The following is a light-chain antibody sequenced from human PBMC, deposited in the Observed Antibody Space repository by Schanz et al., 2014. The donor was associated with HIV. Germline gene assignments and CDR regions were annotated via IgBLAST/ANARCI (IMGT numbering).Light chain of an antibody. J-gene: IGKJ5*01. Sequence: EIVLTQSPGSLSLSPGGRATLSCGASQRLSSSYLAWYQQKRDQPPRLVIYATSTRAAGIPDRFSGTGSGTDFTLTISRLQSEDFAVYYCQQYNDWPPITFGQGTRLESK. CDR3: QQYNDWPPIT. CDR2: ATS. CDR1: QRLSSSY. V-gene: IGKV3-20*01.